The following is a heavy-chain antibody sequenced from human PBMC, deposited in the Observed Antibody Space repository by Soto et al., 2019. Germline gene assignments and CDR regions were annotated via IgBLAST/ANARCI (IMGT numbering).Heavy chain of an antibody. Sequence: SGPTLVNPTQTLTLTCTFSGFSLSTGGVGVGWVRQPPGKAPEWLALIYWNDDKRYSPSLKSRLTITKDTSKNQVVLTMTNVDPVDTATYYCAHSVWSGYYLVNWFDPWGQGTLVTVSS. CDR1: GFSLSTGGVG. CDR2: IYWNDDK. J-gene: IGHJ5*02. CDR3: AHSVWSGYYLVNWFDP. V-gene: IGHV2-5*01. D-gene: IGHD3-3*01.